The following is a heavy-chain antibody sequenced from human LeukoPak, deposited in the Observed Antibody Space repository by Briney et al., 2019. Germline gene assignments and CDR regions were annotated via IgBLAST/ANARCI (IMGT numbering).Heavy chain of an antibody. CDR3: ARIVGYYDSSGYYSDYYYGMDV. V-gene: IGHV1-18*04. CDR2: ISAYNGNT. Sequence: ASVKVSCKASGYTFTGYYMHWVRQAPGQGLEWMGWISAYNGNTNYAQKLQGRVTMTTDTSTSTAYMELRSLRSDDTAVYYCARIVGYYDSSGYYSDYYYGMDVWGQGTTVTVSS. J-gene: IGHJ6*02. CDR1: GYTFTGYY. D-gene: IGHD3-22*01.